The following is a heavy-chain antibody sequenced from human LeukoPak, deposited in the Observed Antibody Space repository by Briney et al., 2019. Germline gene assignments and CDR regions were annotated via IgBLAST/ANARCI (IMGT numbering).Heavy chain of an antibody. J-gene: IGHJ4*02. CDR2: ISYDGSNK. CDR1: GFTFSSYA. D-gene: IGHD2-15*01. V-gene: IGHV3-30-3*01. CDR3: ARDLGSGGG. Sequence: GRSLRLSCAPSGFTFSSYAMHWVRQAPGKGLEWVAVISYDGSNKYYADSVKGRFTISRDNSKNTLYLQMNSLRAEDTAVYYCARDLGSGGGWGQGTLVTVSS.